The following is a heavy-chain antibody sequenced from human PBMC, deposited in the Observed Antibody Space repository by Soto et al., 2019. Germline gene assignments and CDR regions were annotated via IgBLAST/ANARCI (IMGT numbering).Heavy chain of an antibody. CDR3: ARGKGMEENYYYYGLDI. J-gene: IGHJ6*02. CDR2: INGGTGQT. Sequence: DSVKVSCKASGYTFTTHAMHWVLQAPGQSLEWMGWINGGTGQTKHSQRFQGRVTITRDTSASTAYMELSSLRSEDTAVYYCARGKGMEENYYYYGLDIWGQGTTVTVSS. D-gene: IGHD1-1*01. CDR1: GYTFTTHA. V-gene: IGHV1-3*01.